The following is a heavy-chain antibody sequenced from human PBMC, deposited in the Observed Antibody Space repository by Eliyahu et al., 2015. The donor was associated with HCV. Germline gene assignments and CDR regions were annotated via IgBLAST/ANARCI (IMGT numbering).Heavy chain of an antibody. CDR1: GFTFSSYA. CDR2: ISSNGGST. D-gene: IGHD3-3*01. CDR3: AREGDYYDFDY. V-gene: IGHV3-64*01. Sequence: EVQLVESGGGLVQPGGSLRLSCAASGFTFSSYAMHWVRQAPGKGLEYVSAISSNGGSTYYANSVKGRFTISRDNSKNTLYLQMGSLRAEDMAVYYCAREGDYYDFDYWGQGTLVTVSS. J-gene: IGHJ4*02.